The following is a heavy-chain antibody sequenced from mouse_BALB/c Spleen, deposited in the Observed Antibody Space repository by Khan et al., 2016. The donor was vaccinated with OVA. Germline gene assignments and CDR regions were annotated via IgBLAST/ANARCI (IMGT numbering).Heavy chain of an antibody. D-gene: IGHD1-1*01. V-gene: IGHV2-6-4*01. CDR3: ARKHYGGGYWYFDH. CDR2: IWGDGST. J-gene: IGHJ1*01. Sequence: QVQLKESGPGLVAPSQSLSITCTVSGFSLSRYSVHWVRQPPGKGLEWLGMIWGDGSTDYISPLKSRLSISKDKSKSQVFLKMNSRQTDDTAMYYCARKHYGGGYWYFDHWGAGTTVTVSS. CDR1: GFSLSRYS.